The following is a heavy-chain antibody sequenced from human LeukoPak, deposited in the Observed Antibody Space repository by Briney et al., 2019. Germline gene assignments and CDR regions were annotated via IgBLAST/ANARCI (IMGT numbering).Heavy chain of an antibody. D-gene: IGHD2-15*01. Sequence: ASVKVSCKASGYTFTGYYMHWVRQAPGQGLEWMGWINPNSGGTNYAQKFQGRVTMTRDTSISTAYMELSRLRSDDTAVYYCARGNPTRYRSGGSCYSSGYWGQGTLVTVSS. CDR1: GYTFTGYY. J-gene: IGHJ4*02. CDR3: ARGNPTRYRSGGSCYSSGY. CDR2: INPNSGGT. V-gene: IGHV1-2*02.